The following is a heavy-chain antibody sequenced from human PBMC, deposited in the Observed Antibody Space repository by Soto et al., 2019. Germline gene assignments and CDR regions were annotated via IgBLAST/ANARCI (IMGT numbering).Heavy chain of an antibody. V-gene: IGHV4-4*02. CDR1: SGSISSSNW. Sequence: SETLSLTCAVSSGSISSSNWWSWVRQPPGKGLEWIGEIYHSGSTNYNPSLKSRVTISVDKSKNQFSLKLSSVTAADTAVYYCARGFYYGSGSYYTPDYYYYMDVWGKGTTVTVSS. CDR2: IYHSGST. D-gene: IGHD3-10*01. CDR3: ARGFYYGSGSYYTPDYYYYMDV. J-gene: IGHJ6*03.